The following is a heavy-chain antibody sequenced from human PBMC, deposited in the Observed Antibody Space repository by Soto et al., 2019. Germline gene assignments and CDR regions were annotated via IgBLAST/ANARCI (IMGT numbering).Heavy chain of an antibody. Sequence: QVQLQQWGAGLLKPSETLSLTCAVYGGSFSGYYWSWIRQPPGKGLEWIGEINHSGSTNYNPSLKIRVTISVDTSKNQFPRKLSSVTAAATAVYYWARVMGSSCYNWFDPWGKGTLVTVPS. D-gene: IGHD6-13*01. CDR3: ARVMGSSCYNWFDP. CDR2: INHSGST. CDR1: GGSFSGYY. V-gene: IGHV4-34*01. J-gene: IGHJ5*02.